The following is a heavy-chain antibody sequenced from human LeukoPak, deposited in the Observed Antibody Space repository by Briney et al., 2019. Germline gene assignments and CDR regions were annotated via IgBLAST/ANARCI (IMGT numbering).Heavy chain of an antibody. V-gene: IGHV3-23*01. CDR1: GFTFSGYG. CDR3: AKKDGSGSYYGYYYYYYMGV. J-gene: IGHJ6*03. D-gene: IGHD3-10*01. CDR2: ISGSGGST. Sequence: GGSLRLSCAASGFTFSGYGMSWVRQAPGKGLEWVSAISGSGGSTYYADSVKGRFTISRDNSKNTLYLQMHSLRTEDTAVYYCAKKDGSGSYYGYYYYYYMGVWGKGTTVTVSS.